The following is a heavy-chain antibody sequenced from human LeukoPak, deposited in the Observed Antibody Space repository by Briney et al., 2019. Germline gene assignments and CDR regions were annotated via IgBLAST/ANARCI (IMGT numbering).Heavy chain of an antibody. V-gene: IGHV1-18*04. CDR2: ISAYNGNT. CDR1: GYTFTGYY. D-gene: IGHD3-22*01. Sequence: ASVKVSCKASGYTFTGYYTHWVRQAPGQGLEWMGWISAYNGNTNYAQKLQGRVTMTTDTSTSTAYMELRSLRSDDTAVYYCARAADYYDSSGSLVYWGQGTLVTVSS. J-gene: IGHJ4*02. CDR3: ARAADYYDSSGSLVY.